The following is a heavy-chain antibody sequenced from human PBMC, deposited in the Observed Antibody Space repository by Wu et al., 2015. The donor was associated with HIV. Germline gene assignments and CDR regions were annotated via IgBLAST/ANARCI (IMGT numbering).Heavy chain of an antibody. CDR3: ARGGRDGYNNLDY. CDR2: IIPIFGTA. Sequence: QVQLVQSGAEVKKPGSSVKISCKASGGTFDSYAISWVRQAPGQGLEWMGGIIPIFGTANYAQKFQGRVTITTDESTSTAYMELSSLRSEDTAVYYCARGGRDGYNNLDYWGQGTLVTVSS. V-gene: IGHV1-69*05. D-gene: IGHD5-24*01. J-gene: IGHJ4*02. CDR1: GGTFDSYA.